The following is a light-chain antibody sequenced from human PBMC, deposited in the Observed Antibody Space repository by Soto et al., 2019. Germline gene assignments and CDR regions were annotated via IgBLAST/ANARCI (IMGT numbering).Light chain of an antibody. CDR3: LQSYSLTLT. J-gene: IGKJ3*01. V-gene: IGKV1-39*01. CDR2: GAS. Sequence: DIQMTQSPSSLSASVGDRVAITCRSSQSISDYLNWYQQKPGKALKLVIYGASNLQSGVPPRFSGSGSGSEFTLTISGLQPDDFAIYFCLQSYSLTLTFGPGTKVDV. CDR1: QSISDY.